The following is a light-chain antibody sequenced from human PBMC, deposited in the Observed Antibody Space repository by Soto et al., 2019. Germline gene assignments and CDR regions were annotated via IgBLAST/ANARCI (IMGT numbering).Light chain of an antibody. CDR3: SSYTDSGTVV. V-gene: IGLV2-14*03. J-gene: IGLJ2*01. CDR1: SSDVGGHSS. CDR2: DVK. Sequence: QSVLPQPASVSGSPGQSITISCTGTSSDVGGHSSVSWYQHHPGKAPKLILYDVKNWPSGVSNRFSGSKSGNTASLTISGLEAEDEADYYCSSYTDSGTVVFGGGTKVTVL.